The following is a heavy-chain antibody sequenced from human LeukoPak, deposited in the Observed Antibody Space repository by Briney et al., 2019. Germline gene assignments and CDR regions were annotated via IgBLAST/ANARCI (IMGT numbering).Heavy chain of an antibody. CDR2: INPSGGST. CDR1: GYTFTSYY. D-gene: IGHD2-2*01. Sequence: ASVKVSCKASGYTFTSYYMHWVRQAPGQGLEWMGIINPSGGSTSYAQKFQGRVTMTRDTSTSTVYMELSSLRSEDTAVYYCARGRTGYCSSTSCYGGFQHWGQGTLVTVSS. V-gene: IGHV1-46*01. CDR3: ARGRTGYCSSTSCYGGFQH. J-gene: IGHJ1*01.